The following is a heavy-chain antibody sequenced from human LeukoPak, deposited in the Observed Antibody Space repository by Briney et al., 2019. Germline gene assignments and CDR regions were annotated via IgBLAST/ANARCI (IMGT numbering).Heavy chain of an antibody. J-gene: IGHJ6*02. CDR1: GYTFTSYA. V-gene: IGHV1-3*01. Sequence: ASVKVSCKASGYTFTSYAMHWVRQAPGQRLEWMGWINAGNGNTKYSQKFQGRVTITRDTSASTAYMELSSLRSEDTAVYYCARDPVGATDYYYYGMDVWGQGTTVTVSS. D-gene: IGHD1-26*01. CDR3: ARDPVGATDYYYYGMDV. CDR2: INAGNGNT.